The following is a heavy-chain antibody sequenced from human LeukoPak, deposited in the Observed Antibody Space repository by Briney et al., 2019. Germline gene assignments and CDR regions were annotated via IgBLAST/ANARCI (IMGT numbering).Heavy chain of an antibody. V-gene: IGHV1-46*01. CDR3: ARVGAGGIRSIAAARLAFDY. J-gene: IGHJ4*02. CDR1: GYTFTSYY. D-gene: IGHD6-13*01. Sequence: ASVKVSRKASGYTFTSYYMHWVRQAPGQGLEWMGIINPSGGSTSYAQKFQGRVTMTRDTSTSTVYMELSSLRSEDTAAYYCARVGAGGIRSIAAARLAFDYWGQGTLVTVSS. CDR2: INPSGGST.